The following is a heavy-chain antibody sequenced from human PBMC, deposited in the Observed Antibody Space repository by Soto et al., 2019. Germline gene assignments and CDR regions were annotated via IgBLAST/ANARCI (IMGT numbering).Heavy chain of an antibody. V-gene: IGHV1-69*13. J-gene: IGHJ6*02. CDR3: ARAPQPAAIHDAGYYYYGMDV. CDR2: IIPIFGTA. Sequence: SVKVSCKASGGTFSSYAISWVRQAPGQGLEWMGGIIPIFGTANYAQKFQGRVTITADESTSTAYMELSSLRSEDTAVYYCARAPQPAAIHDAGYYYYGMDVWGQGTTVTSP. D-gene: IGHD2-2*02. CDR1: GGTFSSYA.